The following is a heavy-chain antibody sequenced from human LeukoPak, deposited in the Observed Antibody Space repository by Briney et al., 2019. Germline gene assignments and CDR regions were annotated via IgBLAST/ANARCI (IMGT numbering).Heavy chain of an antibody. CDR2: ISAYNGNT. D-gene: IGHD2-2*01. J-gene: IGHJ3*02. V-gene: IGHV1-18*01. CDR1: GYTFTSYG. CDR3: ARGRSYCSSTSCFAFDI. Sequence: ASVKVSCKASGYTFTSYGISWVRQAPGQGLEWMGWISAYNGNTNYAQKLQGRVTMTTDTSTSTAYMELRSLRSEDTAVYYCARGRSYCSSTSCFAFDIWGQGTMVTVSS.